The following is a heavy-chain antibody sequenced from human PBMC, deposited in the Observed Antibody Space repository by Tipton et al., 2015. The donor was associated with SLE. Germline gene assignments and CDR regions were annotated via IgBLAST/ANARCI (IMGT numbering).Heavy chain of an antibody. CDR1: DDSIGSHY. Sequence: TLSLTCTVSDDSIGSHYWTWIRQPPGKGLEWIGRMFSSGDTNYNPSLKSRLTMSVDTSKNQFSLTVNSVTAADTAVYYCARENVAADGALDVWGQGTMVTVSS. CDR2: MFSSGDT. V-gene: IGHV4-4*07. D-gene: IGHD6-13*01. J-gene: IGHJ3*01. CDR3: ARENVAADGALDV.